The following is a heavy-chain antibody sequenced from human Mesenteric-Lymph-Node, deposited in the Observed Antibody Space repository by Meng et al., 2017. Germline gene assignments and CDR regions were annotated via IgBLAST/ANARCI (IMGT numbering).Heavy chain of an antibody. D-gene: IGHD3-3*01. CDR3: TRDRFFSA. Sequence: EGQLVESGDGLVQHGGSLRLSCAASGFTFSNYWMHWVRQAPGNGLVWVSRISDDGSSTTYADSVKGRFTISRDNAKNTLSLQMNSLRVEDTAVYYCTRDRFFSAWGQGTLVTVSS. CDR1: GFTFSNYW. V-gene: IGHV3-74*01. J-gene: IGHJ5*02. CDR2: ISDDGSST.